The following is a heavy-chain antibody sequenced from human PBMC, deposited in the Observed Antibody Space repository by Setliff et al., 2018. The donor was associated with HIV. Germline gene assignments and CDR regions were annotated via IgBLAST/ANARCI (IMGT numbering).Heavy chain of an antibody. Sequence: ASVKVSCKASGYTFTSYDINWVRQATGQGLEWMGWMNPNSGNTGYAQKFQGRVTITRNTSISTAYMELSSLRSEDTAVYYCARGRRIDDFWSGYFSRYYYYYMDVWGKGTTVTVSS. CDR2: MNPNSGNT. J-gene: IGHJ6*03. D-gene: IGHD3-3*01. V-gene: IGHV1-8*03. CDR1: GYTFTSYD. CDR3: ARGRRIDDFWSGYFSRYYYYYMDV.